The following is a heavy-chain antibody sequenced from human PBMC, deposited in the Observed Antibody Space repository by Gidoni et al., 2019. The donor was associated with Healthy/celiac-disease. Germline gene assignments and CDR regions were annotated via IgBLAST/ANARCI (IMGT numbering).Heavy chain of an antibody. Sequence: EVQLLESGGGLVQPGGSLRLSCAASGFTFSSDAMSWVRQAPGKGLGGVSSISGSGGSTYYADSVKGRFTISRDNSKNTLYLQMNSLRAEDTAVYYCAKDRITGTGYFQHWGQGTLVTVSS. CDR3: AKDRITGTGYFQH. V-gene: IGHV3-23*01. J-gene: IGHJ1*01. CDR1: GFTFSSDA. D-gene: IGHD1-20*01. CDR2: ISGSGGST.